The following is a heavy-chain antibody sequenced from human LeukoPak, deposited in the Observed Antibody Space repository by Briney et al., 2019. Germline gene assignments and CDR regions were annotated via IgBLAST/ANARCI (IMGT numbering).Heavy chain of an antibody. Sequence: SQTLSLTCNVSGGSISNDVYYWSWIRQHPGKGLEGLGYIYYSGSTYYNPSLNSRLTLSVDPSKSQFSLRLSSVTAADTAVYYCARDLTGDQFFDPWGQGTLVTVSS. V-gene: IGHV4-31*03. CDR1: GGSISNDVYY. D-gene: IGHD7-27*01. J-gene: IGHJ5*02. CDR2: IYYSGST. CDR3: ARDLTGDQFFDP.